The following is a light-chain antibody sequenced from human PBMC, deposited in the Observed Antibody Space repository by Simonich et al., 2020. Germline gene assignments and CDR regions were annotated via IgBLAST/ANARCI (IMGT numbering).Light chain of an antibody. J-gene: IGLJ2*01. CDR2: EGS. Sequence: QSALTQPASVSGSPGQSITISCPGTSSDVGRYNLFSWYQQHPGKAPKLMIYEGSKRHSEVSNRFACSMSGNTSSLTISGLQAEDEADYYCCSYAGSVVFGGGTKLTVL. CDR3: CSYAGSVV. CDR1: SSDVGRYNL. V-gene: IGLV2-23*01.